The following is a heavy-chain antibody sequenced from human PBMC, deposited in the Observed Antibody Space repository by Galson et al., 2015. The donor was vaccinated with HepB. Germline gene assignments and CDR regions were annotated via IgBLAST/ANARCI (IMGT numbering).Heavy chain of an antibody. Sequence: SETLSLTCTVSGGSISSSNYYWGWIRQPPGKGLEWIGSIYYSGSTYYSPSLKSRVTISVDTSKNQFSLKLSSVTAADTAVYYCAGDTWIKDSFDYWGQGTLVTVSS. J-gene: IGHJ4*02. CDR1: GGSISSSNYY. D-gene: IGHD5-12*01. V-gene: IGHV4-39*02. CDR2: IYYSGST. CDR3: AGDTWIKDSFDY.